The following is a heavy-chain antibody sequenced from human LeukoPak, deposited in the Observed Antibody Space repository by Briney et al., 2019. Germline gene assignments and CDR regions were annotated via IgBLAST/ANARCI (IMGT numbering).Heavy chain of an antibody. V-gene: IGHV3-21*01. CDR3: ARDGRGSKGGDY. CDR1: GFTFSSYS. Sequence: GGSLRLSCAASGFTFSSYSMNWVRQAPGKGLEWVSSISSSSSYIYYADSVKGRFTISRDNSKNTLYLQMNSLRAEDTAVYYCARDGRGSKGGDYWGQGTLVTVSS. J-gene: IGHJ4*02. CDR2: ISSSSSYI. D-gene: IGHD3-10*01.